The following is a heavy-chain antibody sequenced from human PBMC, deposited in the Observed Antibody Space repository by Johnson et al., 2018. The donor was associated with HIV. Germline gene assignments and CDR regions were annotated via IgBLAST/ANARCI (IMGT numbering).Heavy chain of an antibody. V-gene: IGHV3-38-3*01. Sequence: VQLVESGGGLVQPGRSLRLTCAASGFTFDDYVMYWVRQAPGKGLEWVSSISGGSTYYADSRKGRFTISRDNSKNTLHLQMNSLRSEDTAVYYCARGRTGTKYDAFDIWGQGTMVTVSS. CDR3: ARGRTGTKYDAFDI. D-gene: IGHD1-7*01. CDR1: GFTFDDYV. CDR2: ISGGST. J-gene: IGHJ3*02.